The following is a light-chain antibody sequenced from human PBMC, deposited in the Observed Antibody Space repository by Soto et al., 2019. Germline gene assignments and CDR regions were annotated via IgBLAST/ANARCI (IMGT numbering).Light chain of an antibody. CDR2: GAS. J-gene: IGKJ2*01. CDR3: QQYNNWPYT. V-gene: IGKV3-15*01. Sequence: EIVMTQSPATLSVSPGERATLSCRASQSVSSNLAWYQQKPGQAPRLLIYGASTRATGVAARFSGSGSGTEFTLIISRLQSEDFAVYYCQQYNNWPYTFGQGTKLEI. CDR1: QSVSSN.